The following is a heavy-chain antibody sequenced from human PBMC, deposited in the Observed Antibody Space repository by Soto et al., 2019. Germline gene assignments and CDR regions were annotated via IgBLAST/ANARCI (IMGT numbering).Heavy chain of an antibody. V-gene: IGHV4-4*02. CDR3: ARDKGYSSGTLDY. J-gene: IGHJ4*02. Sequence: ASETLSLTCAVSGGSISGSNWWRLGRQPPGRGLEWIGEIYHSGSTNYNPSLKSRATISVNKSKNQFSLKLTSVTAADTAVYYCARDKGYSSGTLDYWGQGTLVTVSS. CDR1: GGSISGSNW. D-gene: IGHD6-19*01. CDR2: IYHSGST.